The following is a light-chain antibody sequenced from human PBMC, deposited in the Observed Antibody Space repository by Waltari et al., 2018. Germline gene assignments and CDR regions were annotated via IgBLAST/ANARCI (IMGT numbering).Light chain of an antibody. Sequence: DIQMTQSPSSLSASVGARVTITCRASQSISSYLNWYQLKPGKAPKLLVYAASSLQSGVPSRFSGSGSGTDVTLTISSLQPEDFATYYCQQSYSTPHAFGQGTKVEIK. CDR2: AAS. CDR1: QSISSY. J-gene: IGKJ1*01. CDR3: QQSYSTPHA. V-gene: IGKV1-39*01.